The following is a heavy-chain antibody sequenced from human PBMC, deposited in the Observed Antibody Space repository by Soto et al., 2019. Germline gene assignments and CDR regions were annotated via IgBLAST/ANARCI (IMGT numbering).Heavy chain of an antibody. CDR2: ISGSGGST. J-gene: IGHJ3*02. V-gene: IGHV3-23*01. D-gene: IGHD3-22*01. CDR3: ARDQFYDSSGYYGLDAFDI. CDR1: GFTFSSYA. Sequence: PGGSLRLSCAASGFTFSSYAMSWVRQAPGKGLEWVSAISGSGGSTYYADSVKGRFTISRDNAKNSLYLQMNSLRDEDTAVYYCARDQFYDSSGYYGLDAFDIWGQGTMVTVSS.